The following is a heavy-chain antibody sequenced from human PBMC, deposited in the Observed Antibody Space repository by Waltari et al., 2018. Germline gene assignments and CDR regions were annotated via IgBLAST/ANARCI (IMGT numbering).Heavy chain of an antibody. CDR3: ARGSGSYAPTNDAFDI. D-gene: IGHD3-10*01. V-gene: IGHV1-2*06. CDR2: INPNSGGT. J-gene: IGHJ3*02. Sequence: QVQLVQSGAEVKKPGASVKVSCKASGYTFTGYYMHWVRQAPGQGLEWMGRINPNSGGTNYAQKFQGRVTMTRDTSISTAYMELSRLRSDDTAVYYCARGSGSYAPTNDAFDIWGQGTMVTVSS. CDR1: GYTFTGYY.